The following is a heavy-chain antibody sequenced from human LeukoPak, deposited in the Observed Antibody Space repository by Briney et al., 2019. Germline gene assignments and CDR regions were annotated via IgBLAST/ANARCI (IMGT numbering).Heavy chain of an antibody. D-gene: IGHD1-1*01. V-gene: IGHV3-48*04. Sequence: GGSLRLSCTASGFNFSTYSMNWVRQAPGKGLEWVSYIVGSSSNIYYADSVKGRFTISRDNAKNSLYLQMDSLRAEDTAVYYCATDSPETAAFDYWGQGTLVTVSS. J-gene: IGHJ4*02. CDR1: GFNFSTYS. CDR3: ATDSPETAAFDY. CDR2: IVGSSSNI.